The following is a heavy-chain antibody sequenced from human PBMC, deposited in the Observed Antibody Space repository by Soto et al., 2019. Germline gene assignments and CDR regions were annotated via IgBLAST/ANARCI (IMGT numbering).Heavy chain of an antibody. D-gene: IGHD3-22*01. CDR2: IDPSDSYT. CDR1: VYSFTSYW. Sequence: PGESLKISCKGSVYSFTSYWISWVRQMPGKGLEWMGRIDPSDSYTNYSPSFQGHVTISADKSISTAYLQWSSLKASDTAMYYCARHSYYYDSSGYYLLDYWGQGTLVTVSS. J-gene: IGHJ4*02. V-gene: IGHV5-10-1*01. CDR3: ARHSYYYDSSGYYLLDY.